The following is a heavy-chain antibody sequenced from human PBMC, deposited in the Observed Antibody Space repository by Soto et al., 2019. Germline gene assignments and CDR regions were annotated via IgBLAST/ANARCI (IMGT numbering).Heavy chain of an antibody. J-gene: IGHJ5*02. CDR1: GGSISSRGYY. CDR3: ATSNWFDP. Sequence: QLQLQESGPGLVKPSETLSLTCTVSGGSISSRGYYWGWIRQPPGKGLEWIGTIYYSGSTYYNQTLKSRGAIPEDTSKNQFSLKLSSVTAADTAVYYCATSNWFDPWGQGTLVTVSS. V-gene: IGHV4-39*01. CDR2: IYYSGST.